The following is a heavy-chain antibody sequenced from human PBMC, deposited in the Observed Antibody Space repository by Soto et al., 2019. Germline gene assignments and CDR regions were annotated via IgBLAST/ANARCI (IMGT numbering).Heavy chain of an antibody. J-gene: IGHJ4*02. CDR3: ARDPGFRSDY. CDR1: GGTFSSYA. Sequence: SVKVSCKASGGTFSSYAISWVRQAPGQGLEWMGGIIPIFGTANYAQKLQGRVTMTTDTSTSTAYMELRSLRSDDTAVYYCARDPGFRSDYWGQGTLVTVSS. V-gene: IGHV1-69*05. D-gene: IGHD3-9*01. CDR2: IIPIFGTA.